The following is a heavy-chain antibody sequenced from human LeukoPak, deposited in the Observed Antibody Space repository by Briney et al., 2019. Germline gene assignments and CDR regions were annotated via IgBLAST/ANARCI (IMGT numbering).Heavy chain of an antibody. CDR1: GYTFTSNG. Sequence: ASVKVSCKASGYTFTSNGISWVRQAPGQGLEWMGWISTNNGDTKYGKKFQGRVIMTTDTSTSTTYMEVRSLRSEDTAVYYCARARTTRGIFGVATIGFDYWGQGTLVTVSS. CDR2: ISTNNGDT. D-gene: IGHD3-3*01. V-gene: IGHV1-18*01. J-gene: IGHJ4*02. CDR3: ARARTTRGIFGVATIGFDY.